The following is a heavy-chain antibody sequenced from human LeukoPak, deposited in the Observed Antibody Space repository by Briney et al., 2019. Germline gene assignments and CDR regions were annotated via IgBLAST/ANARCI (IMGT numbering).Heavy chain of an antibody. J-gene: IGHJ4*02. CDR1: GFTFSSYS. CDR3: ARDSHYDRSGHGYYFDF. V-gene: IGHV3-21*01. CDR2: ISSSSSYI. Sequence: GGSLRLSCAASGFTFSSYSMNWVRQAPGKGLEWVSSISSSSSYIYYADSVKGRFTISRDNAKNSLYLQMNSLRAEDTAVYYCARDSHYDRSGHGYYFDFWGQGTLVTVSS. D-gene: IGHD3-22*01.